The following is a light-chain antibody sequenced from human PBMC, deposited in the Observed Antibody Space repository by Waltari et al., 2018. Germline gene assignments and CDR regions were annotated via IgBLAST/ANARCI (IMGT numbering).Light chain of an antibody. CDR3: QHYVRLPAT. CDR1: QSVSRS. Sequence: LSPGERATLSCRASQSVSRSLAWYQQKPGQAPKLLIYGASTRATGIPDRFTGSGSGTDFSLTISSLEPEDFAIYFCQHYVRLPATFGQGTKVEIK. V-gene: IGKV3-20*01. CDR2: GAS. J-gene: IGKJ1*01.